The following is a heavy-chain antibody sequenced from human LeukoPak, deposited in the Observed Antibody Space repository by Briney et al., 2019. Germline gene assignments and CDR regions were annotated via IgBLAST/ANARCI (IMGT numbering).Heavy chain of an antibody. Sequence: GESLKISCKGSGYSFTSYWIGWVRQMPGKGLEWMGIIYPGDSDTRYSPSFQGQVTISADKSISTAYLQWSSLKASDTAMYYCARIPREYSSGWYFDYWGQGTLVTVSS. J-gene: IGHJ4*02. CDR1: GYSFTSYW. CDR2: IYPGDSDT. V-gene: IGHV5-51*01. CDR3: ARIPREYSSGWYFDY. D-gene: IGHD6-19*01.